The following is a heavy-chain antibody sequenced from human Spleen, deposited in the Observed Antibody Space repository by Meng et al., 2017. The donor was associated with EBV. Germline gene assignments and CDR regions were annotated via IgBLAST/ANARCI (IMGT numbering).Heavy chain of an antibody. CDR1: GGSFNVYY. CDR3: ARGDLTDAFDI. J-gene: IGHJ3*02. V-gene: IGHV4-34*01. Sequence: QVQLQESGPGLLKSSXXLSLTCSVYGGSFNVYYWTWIRQPPGKGLAWIGEINHRGNSYHNPSLKSRVTISVDTSKNQFSLRLSSVTAADTAVYYCARGDLTDAFDIGGQGTMVTVSS. CDR2: INHRGNS.